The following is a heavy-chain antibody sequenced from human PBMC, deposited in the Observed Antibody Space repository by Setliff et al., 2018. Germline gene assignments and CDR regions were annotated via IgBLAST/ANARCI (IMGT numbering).Heavy chain of an antibody. CDR2: IKQDGSEK. Sequence: GGSLRLSCAASGFTFSRYWMSWVRQAPGKGLEWVANIKQDGSEKYYVDSVKGRFTISRDNAKNSLYLQMNSLRAEDTALYHCTLFGDRDTFDTWGQGTMVTVSS. D-gene: IGHD3-16*01. V-gene: IGHV3-7*03. J-gene: IGHJ3*02. CDR1: GFTFSRYW. CDR3: TLFGDRDTFDT.